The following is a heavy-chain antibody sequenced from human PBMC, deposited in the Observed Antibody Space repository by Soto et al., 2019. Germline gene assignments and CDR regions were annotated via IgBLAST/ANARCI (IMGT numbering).Heavy chain of an antibody. CDR3: AKGKSGPAAATLFDY. J-gene: IGHJ4*02. CDR1: GFTFSIYA. V-gene: IGHV3-23*01. D-gene: IGHD2-2*01. Sequence: GGSLGLACAASGFTFSIYAMTWVRQDQGKGLEWVSAISGSGGNKYYANPVKGRFTISKNNSKKTLYLQMNSLRAEDTAVYYCAKGKSGPAAATLFDYWGQGTLVTVSS. CDR2: ISGSGGNK.